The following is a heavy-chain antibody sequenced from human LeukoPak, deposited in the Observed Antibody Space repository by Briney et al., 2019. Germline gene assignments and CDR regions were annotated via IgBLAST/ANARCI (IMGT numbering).Heavy chain of an antibody. D-gene: IGHD5-12*01. CDR1: GFTFSSYA. CDR3: AMGHERDIVATTIDY. J-gene: IGHJ4*02. V-gene: IGHV3-30*04. CDR2: ISHDGSNK. Sequence: PGGSLRLSCAASGFTFSSYAMHWVRQAPGKGLEWVTIISHDGSNKYYADSVKGRFTISRDNAKNSLYLQMNSLRAEDTAVYYCAMGHERDIVATTIDYWGQGTLVTVSS.